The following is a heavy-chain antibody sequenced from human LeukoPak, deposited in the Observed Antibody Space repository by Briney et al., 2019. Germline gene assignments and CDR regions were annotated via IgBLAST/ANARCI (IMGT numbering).Heavy chain of an antibody. CDR1: GGPFSGYY. Sequence: SETLSLTCAVYGGPFSGYYWSWIRQPPGKGLEWIGEINHSGSTNYNPSLKSRVTISVDTSKNQFSLKLSSVTAADTAVYYCARVGSPDAFDIWGQGTMVTVSS. CDR2: INHSGST. J-gene: IGHJ3*02. CDR3: ARVGSPDAFDI. V-gene: IGHV4-34*01. D-gene: IGHD3-10*01.